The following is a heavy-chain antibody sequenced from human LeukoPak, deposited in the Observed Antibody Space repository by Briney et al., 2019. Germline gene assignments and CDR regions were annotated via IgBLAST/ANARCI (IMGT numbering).Heavy chain of an antibody. CDR3: ARSTTIFGVLIPSGWFDP. V-gene: IGHV1-2*02. J-gene: IGHJ5*02. CDR2: INPKSGGT. D-gene: IGHD3-3*01. CDR1: GYIFSGYY. Sequence: ASVKLSCKASGYIFSGYYMHWVRQAPGQGLEWMGWINPKSGGTNYAQQFQGRVTMTRDMSISTAYMELSRLRSDDTAVYYCARSTTIFGVLIPSGWFDPWGQGTLVTVSS.